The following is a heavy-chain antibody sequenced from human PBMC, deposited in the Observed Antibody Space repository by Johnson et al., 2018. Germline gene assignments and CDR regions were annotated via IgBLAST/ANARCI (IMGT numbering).Heavy chain of an antibody. CDR1: GFTFNNYG. CDR3: AKDYYDSREDAFDI. D-gene: IGHD3-22*01. CDR2: ISYDGSNK. V-gene: IGHV3-30*18. Sequence: QVQLVESGGGVVQPGRSLRLSCAASGFTFNNYGMHWVRQAPGKGLEWVAVISYDGSNKYYADSVKGRFTISRDNSKNTLYLQMNSLRAEDTAVYYCAKDYYDSREDAFDIWGQGTMVTVSS. J-gene: IGHJ3*02.